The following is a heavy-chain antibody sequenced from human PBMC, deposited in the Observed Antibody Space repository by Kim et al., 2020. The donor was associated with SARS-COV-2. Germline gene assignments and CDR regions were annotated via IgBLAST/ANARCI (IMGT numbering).Heavy chain of an antibody. J-gene: IGHJ3*02. CDR2: LYYSKNM. Sequence: SETLSLTCTVSGDSISNHFYWGWVRQPPGKGLEWIGSLYYSKNMYYSPSLKSRVTISVDTSKNQFSLRLTTVTAADSAVYFCARPAVAGVGAFDIWGQGT. CDR1: GDSISNHFY. CDR3: ARPAVAGVGAFDI. D-gene: IGHD6-19*01. V-gene: IGHV4-39*01.